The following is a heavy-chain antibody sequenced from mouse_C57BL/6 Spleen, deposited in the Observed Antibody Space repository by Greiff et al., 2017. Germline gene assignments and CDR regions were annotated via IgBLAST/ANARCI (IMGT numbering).Heavy chain of an antibody. CDR2: INPNNGGT. J-gene: IGHJ1*03. CDR1: GYTFTDYN. D-gene: IGHD1-1*01. CDR3: ARGVLRSDWYFDV. Sequence: VQLQQSGPELVKPGASVKIPCKASGYTFTDYNMDWVKQSHGKSLEWIGDINPNNGGTIYNQKFKGKATLTVDKSSSTAHMELRSLTSEDTAVYYCARGVLRSDWYFDVWGTGTTVTVSS. V-gene: IGHV1-18*01.